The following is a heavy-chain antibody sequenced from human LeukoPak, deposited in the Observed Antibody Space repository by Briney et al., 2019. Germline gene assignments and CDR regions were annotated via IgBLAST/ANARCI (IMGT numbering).Heavy chain of an antibody. V-gene: IGHV4-31*03. CDR2: IYYSGFT. D-gene: IGHD3-10*01. Sequence: SETLSLTCSVSGGSVSSGGSYWTWIRQRPGKGLEWIGYIYYSGFTFYSPSLKTRFFISLDTPENQVSLKVNSVTAADTAVYYCARGGFFGSGSLFDSWGQGTLVTVSS. CDR1: GGSVSSGGSY. CDR3: ARGGFFGSGSLFDS. J-gene: IGHJ4*02.